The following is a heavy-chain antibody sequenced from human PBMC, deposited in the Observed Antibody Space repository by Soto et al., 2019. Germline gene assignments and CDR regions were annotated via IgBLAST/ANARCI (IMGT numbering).Heavy chain of an antibody. J-gene: IGHJ6*02. CDR3: ARERFGDGDSLWGYYGMDV. D-gene: IGHD3-16*01. CDR1: GYTFTSYG. CDR2: ISAYNGNT. Sequence: ASVKVSCKASGYTFTSYGISWVRQAPGQGLEWMGWISAYNGNTNYAQKLQGRVTMTTDTSTRTAYMELRSLRSDDTAVYYCARERFGDGDSLWGYYGMDVWGQGTTVTVSS. V-gene: IGHV1-18*01.